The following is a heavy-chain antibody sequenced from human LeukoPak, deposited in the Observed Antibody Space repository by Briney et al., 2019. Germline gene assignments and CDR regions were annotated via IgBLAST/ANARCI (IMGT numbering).Heavy chain of an antibody. Sequence: GGSLRLSCAASGFTFSTYTMNWVRQAPGKGLEWVSSISTSISYIYYAGSVKGRFTISRDNAKNSLYLQMNSLRAEDTAVYYCARWATYSYGYYYNYGMDVWGQGTTVTVSS. D-gene: IGHD5-18*01. CDR2: ISTSISYI. J-gene: IGHJ6*02. CDR3: ARWATYSYGYYYNYGMDV. V-gene: IGHV3-21*01. CDR1: GFTFSTYT.